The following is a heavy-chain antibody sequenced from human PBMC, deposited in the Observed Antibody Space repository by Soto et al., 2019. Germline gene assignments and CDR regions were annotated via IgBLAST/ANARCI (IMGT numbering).Heavy chain of an antibody. CDR3: ARALLRGYSYGVDY. Sequence: GSLRLSCAASGFTVSSNYMSWVRQAPGKGLEWVSVIYSGGSTYYADSVKGRFTISRDNSKNTLYLQMNSLRAEDTAVYYCARALLRGYSYGVDYWGQGTLVTVSS. D-gene: IGHD5-18*01. CDR1: GFTVSSNY. J-gene: IGHJ4*02. CDR2: IYSGGST. V-gene: IGHV3-53*01.